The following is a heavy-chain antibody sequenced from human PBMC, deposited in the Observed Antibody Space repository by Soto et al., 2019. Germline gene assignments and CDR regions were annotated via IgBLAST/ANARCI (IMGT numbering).Heavy chain of an antibody. J-gene: IGHJ2*01. Sequence: QVQLVESGGGVVQPGRSLRLSCAASGFTFSSYGMHWVRQAPGKGLEWVAVISYDGSNKYYADSVKGRFNISRDNFKNTLYLQINSLRAEDTAVYYCVNVIYVDTAIALYWYFDLWGRGTLVTVSS. CDR1: GFTFSSYG. D-gene: IGHD5-18*01. V-gene: IGHV3-30*18. CDR3: VNVIYVDTAIALYWYFDL. CDR2: ISYDGSNK.